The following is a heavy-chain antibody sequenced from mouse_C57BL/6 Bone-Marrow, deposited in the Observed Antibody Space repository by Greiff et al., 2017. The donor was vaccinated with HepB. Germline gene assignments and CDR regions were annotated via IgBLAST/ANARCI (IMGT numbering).Heavy chain of an antibody. CDR3: ARDSRPDY. Sequence: EVQGVESGGGLVKPGGSLKLSCAASGFTFSSYTMSWVRQTPEKRLEWVATISGGGGNTYYPDSVKGRFTISRDNAKNTLYLQMSSLRSEDTALYYCARDSRPDYWGQGTTLTVSS. V-gene: IGHV5-9*01. CDR2: ISGGGGNT. CDR1: GFTFSSYT. J-gene: IGHJ2*01.